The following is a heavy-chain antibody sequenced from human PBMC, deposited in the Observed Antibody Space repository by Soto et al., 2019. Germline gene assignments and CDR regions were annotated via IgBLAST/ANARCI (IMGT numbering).Heavy chain of an antibody. CDR3: AKAGPVRYKLRPCWVVP. V-gene: IGHV3-23*01. J-gene: IGHJ5*01. CDR1: GFTFSSYA. D-gene: IGHD2-2*01. Sequence: GGSLRLSCAASGFTFSSYAMSWVRQAPGKGLEWVSAISGSGGSTYYADSVKGRFTISRDNSKNTLYLQMNSLRAEDTAVYYCAKAGPVRYKLRPCWVVPWHQGTLLTVFS. CDR2: ISGSGGST.